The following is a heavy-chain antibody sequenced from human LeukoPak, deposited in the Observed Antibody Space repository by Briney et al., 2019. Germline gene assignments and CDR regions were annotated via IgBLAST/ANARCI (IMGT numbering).Heavy chain of an antibody. J-gene: IGHJ4*02. CDR3: ARADCSSTRCYELDY. Sequence: PGGSLRLSCAASGFTFSNAWMSWIRQAPGKGLEWVSYISSSDSTIYYTDSVKGRFTISRDNAKNSLYLQMNSLRADDTAVYYCARADCSSTRCYELDYWGQGTLVTVSS. CDR2: ISSSDSTI. CDR1: GFTFSNAW. D-gene: IGHD2-2*01. V-gene: IGHV3-11*04.